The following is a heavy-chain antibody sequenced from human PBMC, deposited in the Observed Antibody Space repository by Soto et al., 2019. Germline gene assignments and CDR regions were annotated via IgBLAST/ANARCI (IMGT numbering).Heavy chain of an antibody. V-gene: IGHV3-23*01. CDR2: VSDNGGSRGGT. D-gene: IGHD2-21*01. Sequence: GGSLRLSCTASGFMFNNSAMTWVRQSPGQGLQWVASVSDNGGSRGGTYYADSVKGRFTISRDNSKNTLYLQLDSLTGADTAVYYCASAKAVVIAALGIWGQGTMVTVSS. J-gene: IGHJ3*02. CDR3: ASAKAVVIAALGI. CDR1: GFMFNNSA.